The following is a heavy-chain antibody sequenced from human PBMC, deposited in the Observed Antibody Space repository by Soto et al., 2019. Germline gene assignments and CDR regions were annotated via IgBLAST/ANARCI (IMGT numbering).Heavy chain of an antibody. Sequence: QVQLQESGPGLVKPSETLSLTCTVSGGSISSYYWSWIRQPPGKGLEWIGYIYYSGSTNYNPSLTSRVTISVDTSKNQLSRKLSSLTAADTAVYYCARDYGGYDPGFDYWGQGTLVTVSS. J-gene: IGHJ4*02. CDR2: IYYSGST. D-gene: IGHD5-12*01. CDR3: ARDYGGYDPGFDY. CDR1: GGSISSYY. V-gene: IGHV4-59*01.